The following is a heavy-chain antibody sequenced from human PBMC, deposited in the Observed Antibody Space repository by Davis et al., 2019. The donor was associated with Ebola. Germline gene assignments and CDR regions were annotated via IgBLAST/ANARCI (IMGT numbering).Heavy chain of an antibody. CDR2: INTNTGNP. V-gene: IGHV7-4-1*02. J-gene: IGHJ6*04. CDR3: ARQALVVVAASPLPLYYYGMDV. CDR1: GYTFTSYG. D-gene: IGHD2-15*01. Sequence: ASVKVSCKASGYTFTSYGISWVRQAPGQGLEWMGWINTNTGNPTYAQGFTGRFVFSLDTSVSTAYLQISSLKAEDTAVYYCARQALVVVAASPLPLYYYGMDVWGKGTTVTVSS.